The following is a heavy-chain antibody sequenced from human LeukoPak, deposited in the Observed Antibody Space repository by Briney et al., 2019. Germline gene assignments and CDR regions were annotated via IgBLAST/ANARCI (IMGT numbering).Heavy chain of an antibody. Sequence: PGGSPRLSCVASGFTFSGNWMTWVRQAPGKGLEWLAIINEGGGLTYYVDSVKGRFTISRDNANNSLFLQLISLTVDDTAVYYCARVGRSGWDFDHWGQGTLVTVSS. CDR2: INEGGGLT. CDR1: GFTFSGNW. V-gene: IGHV3-7*01. D-gene: IGHD6-19*01. J-gene: IGHJ4*02. CDR3: ARVGRSGWDFDH.